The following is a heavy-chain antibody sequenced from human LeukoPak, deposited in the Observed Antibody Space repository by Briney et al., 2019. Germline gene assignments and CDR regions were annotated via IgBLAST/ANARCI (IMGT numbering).Heavy chain of an antibody. CDR3: ARGSPNNYDSSGCPY. CDR2: IKQDGSEK. Sequence: PGRSLRLSCAASGFTFSSYWMSWVRQAPGKGLEWVANIKQDGSEKYYVDSVKGRFAISRDNAKNSLFLQMNSLRAEDTAVYYCARGSPNNYDSSGCPYWGQGTLVTVSS. D-gene: IGHD3-22*01. CDR1: GFTFSSYW. J-gene: IGHJ4*02. V-gene: IGHV3-7*04.